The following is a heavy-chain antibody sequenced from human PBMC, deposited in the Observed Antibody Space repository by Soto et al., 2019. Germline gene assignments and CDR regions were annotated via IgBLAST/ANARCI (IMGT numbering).Heavy chain of an antibody. J-gene: IGHJ3*02. D-gene: IGHD5-12*01. CDR2: IYYSGST. CDR1: GGSVSSGAYY. CDR3: ARARLRAVYAFDI. Sequence: SETLSLTCTVSGGSVSSGAYYWTWIRQRPGKGLEWIGYIYYSGSTYYSPSLKSRLSISLDTSKNQFSLRLSSVTAADTAMYYCARARLRAVYAFDIWGQGXMVTV. V-gene: IGHV4-31*03.